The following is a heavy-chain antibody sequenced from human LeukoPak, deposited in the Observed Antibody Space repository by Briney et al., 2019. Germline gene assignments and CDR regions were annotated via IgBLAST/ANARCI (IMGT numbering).Heavy chain of an antibody. CDR1: RGSISSYY. CDR3: AGPPPRSYYYYYYMDV. J-gene: IGHJ6*03. Sequence: TSETLSLTCTVSRGSISSYYWSWIRQPAGKGLEWIGRIYTSGSTNYNPSLKSRVTMSVDTSKNQFSLKLSSVTAADTAVYYCAGPPPRSYYYYYYMDVWGKGTTVTVSS. V-gene: IGHV4-4*07. CDR2: IYTSGST.